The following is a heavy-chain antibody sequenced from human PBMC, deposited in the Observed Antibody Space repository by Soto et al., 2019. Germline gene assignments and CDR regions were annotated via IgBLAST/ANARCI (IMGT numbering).Heavy chain of an antibody. D-gene: IGHD2-2*01. CDR2: ISNSGDTI. CDR3: AVPVPAPTHYVYYDMDV. Sequence: EVQLLESGGGLVQPGGSLRLSCVASGFTFSYYTMSWVRQAPGKGLEWVSGISNSGDTIYYPDSVKGRFTISRDNFKNTLYLLVNSVRADDTAVYYCAVPVPAPTHYVYYDMDVWGQGTTVTVSS. CDR1: GFTFSYYT. V-gene: IGHV3-23*01. J-gene: IGHJ6*02.